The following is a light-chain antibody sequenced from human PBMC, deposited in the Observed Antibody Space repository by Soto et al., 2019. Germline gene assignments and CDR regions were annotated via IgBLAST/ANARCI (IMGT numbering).Light chain of an antibody. J-gene: IGLJ2*01. CDR2: EVS. V-gene: IGLV2-23*02. CDR3: CPYAGSSTLVV. CDR1: SSDVGSYNL. Sequence: QSALTQPASVSGSPGQSITISCAATSSDVGSYNLVSWYQHHPGKAPKLMIYEVSKRPSGVFNRFSGSKSGNTASLTISGLQAEDEADYFCCPYAGSSTLVVFGGGTKLTVL.